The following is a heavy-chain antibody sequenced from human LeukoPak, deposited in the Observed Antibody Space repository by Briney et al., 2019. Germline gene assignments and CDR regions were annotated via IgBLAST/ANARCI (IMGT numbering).Heavy chain of an antibody. D-gene: IGHD6-19*01. J-gene: IGHJ6*03. CDR2: IIPSLGTA. Sequence: ASVKVSCKASGGTFSSYAISWVRQAPGQGLEWMGGIIPSLGTANYAQKFKGRVTITADKSTSTAYMELSSLRSEDTAVYYCARDRIAVAGRKYYYMDVWGKGTTVTVSS. CDR3: ARDRIAVAGRKYYYMDV. CDR1: GGTFSSYA. V-gene: IGHV1-69*06.